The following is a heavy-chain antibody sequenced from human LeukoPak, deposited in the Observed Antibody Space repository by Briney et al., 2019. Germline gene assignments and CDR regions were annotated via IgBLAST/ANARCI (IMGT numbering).Heavy chain of an antibody. Sequence: GGSLRLSCAASGFTFSSYWMHWVRQAPGKGLVWVSRINSDGSSTSYADSVKGRFTISRDNAKNTLYLQMNSLRAEDTAVYYCARAFSTTAFDYWGQGTLVTVSS. CDR1: GFTFSSYW. J-gene: IGHJ4*02. CDR2: INSDGSST. D-gene: IGHD4-17*01. CDR3: ARAFSTTAFDY. V-gene: IGHV3-74*01.